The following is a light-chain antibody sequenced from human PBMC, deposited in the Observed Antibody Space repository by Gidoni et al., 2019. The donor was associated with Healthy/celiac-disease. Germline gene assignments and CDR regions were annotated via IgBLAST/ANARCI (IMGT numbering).Light chain of an antibody. CDR1: SSNIGSNY. CDR2: RNN. V-gene: IGLV1-47*01. CDR3: AAWDDSLSGKV. Sequence: QSVLTQPPSASGTPGQRVTIPCSGSSSNIGSNYVYWYQQLPGTAPKLLIYRNNPRPSGVPDRFSGSKSGTSASLAISGLRSEDEADYYCAAWDDSLSGKVFGGGTKLT. J-gene: IGLJ3*02.